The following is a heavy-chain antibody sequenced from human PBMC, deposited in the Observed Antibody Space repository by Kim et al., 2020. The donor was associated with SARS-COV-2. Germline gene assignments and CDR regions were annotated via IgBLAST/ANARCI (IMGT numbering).Heavy chain of an antibody. CDR2: IYYSGST. J-gene: IGHJ6*02. CDR3: ARDETTVTTGYYYYGMDV. D-gene: IGHD4-17*01. V-gene: IGHV4-39*02. CDR1: GGSISSSSYY. Sequence: SETLSLTCTVSGGSISSSSYYWGWIRQPPGKGLEWIGSIYYSGSTYYNPSLKSRVTISVDTSKNQFSLKLSSVTAADTAVYYCARDETTVTTGYYYYGMDVWGQGTTVTVSS.